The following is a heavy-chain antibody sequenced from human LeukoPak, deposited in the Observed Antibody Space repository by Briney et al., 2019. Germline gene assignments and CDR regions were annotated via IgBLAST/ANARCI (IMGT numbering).Heavy chain of an antibody. D-gene: IGHD4/OR15-4a*01. V-gene: IGHV3-20*04. CDR3: ASDANSYLDY. CDR1: GFTFDDYG. CDR2: INWNGGGT. Sequence: GGSLRLSCAASGFTFDDYGMSWVRQAPGKGLEWVSGINWNGGGTGYADSVKGRFTISRDNAKNSLYLQMNSLRAEDTAVYYCASDANSYLDYWGQGTLVTVSS. J-gene: IGHJ4*02.